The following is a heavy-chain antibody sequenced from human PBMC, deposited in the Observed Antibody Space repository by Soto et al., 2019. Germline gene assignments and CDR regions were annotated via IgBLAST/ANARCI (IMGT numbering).Heavy chain of an antibody. CDR2: ITPYNGNT. Sequence: QVQLVQSGSEVKMPGASVRVSCKASAYTFTSYGISWVRQAPGQGLEWMGWITPYNGNTNYAQSLQGRVTMTTDTSTSTAYMELRSLTADDTAVYYCARGPRSFTITFGDFLDYWGQGTLVTVSS. V-gene: IGHV1-18*01. CDR1: AYTFTSYG. CDR3: ARGPRSFTITFGDFLDY. D-gene: IGHD3-16*01. J-gene: IGHJ4*02.